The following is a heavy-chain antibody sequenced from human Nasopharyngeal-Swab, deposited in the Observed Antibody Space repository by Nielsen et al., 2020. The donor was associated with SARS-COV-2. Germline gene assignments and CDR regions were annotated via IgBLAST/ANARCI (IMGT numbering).Heavy chain of an antibody. V-gene: IGHV1-69*13. CDR3: ARKRRGYYYYGMDV. CDR2: IIPIFGTA. Sequence: SVKVSCKASGCTFSSYAISWVRQAPGQGLEWMGGIIPIFGTANYAQKFQGRVTITADESTSTAYMELSSLRSEDTAVYYCARKRRGYYYYGMDVWGQGTTVTVSS. CDR1: GCTFSSYA. D-gene: IGHD3-10*01. J-gene: IGHJ6*02.